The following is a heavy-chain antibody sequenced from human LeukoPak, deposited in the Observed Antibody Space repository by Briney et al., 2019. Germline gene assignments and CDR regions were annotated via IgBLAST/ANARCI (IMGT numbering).Heavy chain of an antibody. CDR2: INPNSGGT. V-gene: IGHV1-2*02. D-gene: IGHD2-2*01. CDR3: ARDGGYCSSTSCWYGY. J-gene: IGHJ4*02. CDR1: GYTFTGYY. Sequence: ASVKVSCKASGYTFTGYYMHWVRQAPGQGLEWMGWINPNSGGTNYAQKFQGRVTMTRDTSISTAYMELSRLRSDDTAVYYCARDGGYCSSTSCWYGYWDQGTLVTVSS.